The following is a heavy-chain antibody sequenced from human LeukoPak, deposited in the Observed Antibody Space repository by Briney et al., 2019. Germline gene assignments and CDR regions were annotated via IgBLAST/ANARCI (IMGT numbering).Heavy chain of an antibody. D-gene: IGHD3-3*01. Sequence: GGSLTLSCAASGFTFSSYAMSWVRRAPGKGLEWVSAISGSGGSTYYADSEKGRFTISRDNSKNTLYLQMNSLSGEDTAVYYWAKNSFYDFWSGYYFDYCGQGTLVTVSS. CDR2: ISGSGGST. V-gene: IGHV3-23*01. CDR1: GFTFSSYA. J-gene: IGHJ4*02. CDR3: AKNSFYDFWSGYYFDY.